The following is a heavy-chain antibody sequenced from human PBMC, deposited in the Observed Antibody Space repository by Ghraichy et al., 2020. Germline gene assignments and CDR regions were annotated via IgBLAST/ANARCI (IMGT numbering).Heavy chain of an antibody. CDR3: AREDGYNYEDAFDI. D-gene: IGHD5-24*01. V-gene: IGHV4-61*02. CDR2: IYTSGST. J-gene: IGHJ3*02. CDR1: GGSISSGSYY. Sequence: SQTLSLTCTVSGGSISSGSYYWSWIRQPAGKGLEWIGRIYTSGSTNYNPSLKSRVTISVDTSKNQFSLKLSSVTAADTAVYYCAREDGYNYEDAFDIWGQGTMVTVSS.